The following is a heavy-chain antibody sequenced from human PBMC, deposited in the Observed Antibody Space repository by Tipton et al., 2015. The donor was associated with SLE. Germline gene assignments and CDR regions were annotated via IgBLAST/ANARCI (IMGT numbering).Heavy chain of an antibody. D-gene: IGHD6-19*01. CDR3: AIAVAGTLFFDH. CDR2: MNPDSGNT. J-gene: IGHJ4*02. V-gene: IGHV1-8*01. Sequence: QSRPEVKKPGSSVKVSCKASGYTFSSYEINWVRQATGQGLEWMGWMNPDSGNTDYAQKFQGRVTMTRSTSISTAYMELSSLRSEDTAVYYCAIAVAGTLFFDHWGQGTLVTVSS. CDR1: GYTFSSYE.